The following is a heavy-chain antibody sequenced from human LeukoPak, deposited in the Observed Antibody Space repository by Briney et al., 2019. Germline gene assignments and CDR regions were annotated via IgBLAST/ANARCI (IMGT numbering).Heavy chain of an antibody. CDR3: ARDWGGYSYGWDPVRSMDV. Sequence: PGGSLRLSCAASGFTFSTYSMTWVRQAPGKGLEWVSCISASDSTIYYADSVKGRFTISRDNAKNSLYLQMNSLRAEDTAVYYCARDWGGYSYGWDPVRSMDVWGQGTTVTVSS. CDR1: GFTFSTYS. CDR2: ISASDSTI. J-gene: IGHJ6*02. D-gene: IGHD5-18*01. V-gene: IGHV3-48*01.